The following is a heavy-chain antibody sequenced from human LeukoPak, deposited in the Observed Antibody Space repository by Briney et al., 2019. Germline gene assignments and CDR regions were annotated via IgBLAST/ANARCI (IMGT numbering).Heavy chain of an antibody. CDR3: ARTTAGFFVGYSSPKTLTPFDY. D-gene: IGHD6-13*01. Sequence: SETLSLTCTVSGGSISSSSYYWGWIRQPPGKGLEWIGSIYYSGSTYYNPSLKSRDTISVDTSNNQFSLKLSSVTAADTAVYYCARTTAGFFVGYSSPKTLTPFDYWGQGTLVTVSS. CDR1: GGSISSSSYY. J-gene: IGHJ4*02. V-gene: IGHV4-39*01. CDR2: IYYSGST.